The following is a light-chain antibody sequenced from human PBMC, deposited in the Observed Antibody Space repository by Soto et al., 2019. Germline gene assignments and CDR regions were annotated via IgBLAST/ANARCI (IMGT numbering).Light chain of an antibody. Sequence: STLSASVGDRVTITCRATESISRWLAWYQQKPGKAPKLLIYDASTLHSGVPSRFSGSGSGTEFSLTISSLQPDDFATYYCQHSWTFGQGTKVDIK. J-gene: IGKJ1*01. CDR1: ESISRW. CDR2: DAS. V-gene: IGKV1-5*01. CDR3: QHSWT.